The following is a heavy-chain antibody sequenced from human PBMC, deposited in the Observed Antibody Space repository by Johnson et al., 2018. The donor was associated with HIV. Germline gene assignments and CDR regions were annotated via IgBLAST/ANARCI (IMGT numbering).Heavy chain of an antibody. V-gene: IGHV3-7*01. CDR1: GLIFRTYW. CDR2: IKQDGSEK. CDR3: AKGHSIAVVEGDDAFDI. D-gene: IGHD6-19*01. J-gene: IGHJ3*02. Sequence: EVQLVESGGGLVQPGGSLRLSCAASGLIFRTYWMSWVRQAPGKGLEWVANIKQDGSEKYYGDSVKGRFNISRDNSKNTLYLQMNSLRVEDTAVYYCAKGHSIAVVEGDDAFDIWGQGTMVTVSS.